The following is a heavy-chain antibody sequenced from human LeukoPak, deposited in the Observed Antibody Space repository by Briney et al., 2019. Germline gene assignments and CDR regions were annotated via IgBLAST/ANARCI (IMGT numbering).Heavy chain of an antibody. V-gene: IGHV4-31*03. CDR2: IYYSGST. Sequence: NPSQTLSLTCTVSGGSISSCCYYWIWLRQHPGKGLEWFGYIYYSGSTYYNPSLKSRVTITVDTSKNQFSLKLSSVTAADTAVYYCARGGYGDPRGNWFDPWGQGTLVTVSS. CDR1: GGSISSCCYY. J-gene: IGHJ5*02. CDR3: ARGGYGDPRGNWFDP. D-gene: IGHD4-17*01.